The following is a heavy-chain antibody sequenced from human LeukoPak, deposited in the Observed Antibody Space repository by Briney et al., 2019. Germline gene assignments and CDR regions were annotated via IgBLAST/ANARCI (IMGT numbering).Heavy chain of an antibody. J-gene: IGHJ4*02. CDR2: IYPKSGGT. V-gene: IGHV1-2*02. CDR3: ARDSEAGVGLSFDS. Sequence: VASVEVSCKASGYTFTDYYIHWVRQAPGQGLEWMGWIYPKSGGTNYAQKFQGRVTMTGDTSITTTYMELSSLRSDDTAVYYCARDSEAGVGLSFDSWGQGTLVTVSS. D-gene: IGHD3-10*01. CDR1: GYTFTDYY.